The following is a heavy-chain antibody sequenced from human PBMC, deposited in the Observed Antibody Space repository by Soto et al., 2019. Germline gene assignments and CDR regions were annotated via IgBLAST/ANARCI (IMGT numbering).Heavy chain of an antibody. D-gene: IGHD3-22*01. CDR3: ARDFDSSGGNYYFYYGMDV. Sequence: GGSLRLSCAASGFTFSSYGMHWVRQAPGKGLEWVAVIWYDGSTKYYAESVKGRFTISRDNSENTLYLQMNSLRAEDTAVYYCARDFDSSGGNYYFYYGMDVWGQGTTVTVSS. V-gene: IGHV3-33*01. CDR1: GFTFSSYG. CDR2: IWYDGSTK. J-gene: IGHJ6*02.